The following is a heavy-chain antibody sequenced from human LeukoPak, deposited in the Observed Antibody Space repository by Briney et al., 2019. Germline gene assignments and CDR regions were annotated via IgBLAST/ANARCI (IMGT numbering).Heavy chain of an antibody. CDR3: AKGTNPYYYYGMDV. CDR1: GFTFSSYG. J-gene: IGHJ6*02. V-gene: IGHV3-30*18. CDR2: ISYDGSNK. Sequence: GGSLRLSCAASGFTFSSYGMHWVRQAPGQGLEWVAVISYDGSNKYYADSVKGRFTISRDNSKNTLYLQMNSLRAEDTAVYYCAKGTNPYYYYGMDVWGQGTTVTVSS.